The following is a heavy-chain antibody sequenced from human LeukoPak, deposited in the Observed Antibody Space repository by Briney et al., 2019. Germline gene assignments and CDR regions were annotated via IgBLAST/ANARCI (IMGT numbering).Heavy chain of an antibody. CDR1: GYTFDENH. D-gene: IGHD3-16*02. Sequence: ASVTVSCKASGYTFDENHIHWVRQAPGQGLEWMGWITVDNGNTHYAQNFQGRVTMTTDTSTSTVYMELRSLRSDDTAVYYCARGAGYDYVWKSYRYYDFWAQGTLVTVSS. V-gene: IGHV1-18*04. CDR3: ARGAGYDYVWKSYRYYDF. CDR2: ITVDNGNT. J-gene: IGHJ4*02.